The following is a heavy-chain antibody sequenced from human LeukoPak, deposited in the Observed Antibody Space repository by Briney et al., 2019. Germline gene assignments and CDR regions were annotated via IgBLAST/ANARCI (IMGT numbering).Heavy chain of an antibody. CDR1: GFTFSDAW. CDR3: TTLGYRVEGRDV. Sequence: GSLRLSCAASGFTFSDAWMSWVRQAPGKGLEWVGRIKTKTDVGTIEYAAPVKGRFTISRDDSKNTLYLQMNSLKIEDTALYYCTTLGYRVEGRDVWGQGTTVTVSS. J-gene: IGHJ6*02. V-gene: IGHV3-15*01. CDR2: IKTKTDVGTI. D-gene: IGHD6-25*01.